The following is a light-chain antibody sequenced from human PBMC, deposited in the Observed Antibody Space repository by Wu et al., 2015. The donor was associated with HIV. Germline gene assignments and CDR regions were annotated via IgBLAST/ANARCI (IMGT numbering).Light chain of an antibody. CDR2: CI. V-gene: IGKV1-27*01. Sequence: NQGKGYLGLLYLFCIHLYNTGVPVSGFSGSGSGTDFTLTISSLQPEDVATYYCQRYYHTAPWTFGQGTQVEIK. CDR3: QRYYHTAPWT. J-gene: IGKJ1*01.